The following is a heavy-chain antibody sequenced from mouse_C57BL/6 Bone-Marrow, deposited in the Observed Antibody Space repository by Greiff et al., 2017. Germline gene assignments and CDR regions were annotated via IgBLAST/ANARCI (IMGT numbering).Heavy chain of an antibody. CDR3: TSARDY. Sequence: QVQLQQSGAELVRPGASVTLSCKASGYTFTDYEMHWVKQTPVHGLEWIGAIDPETGGTAYNQKFKGKAILTADKSSSKAYRELRSRTSEDSAVYYCTSARDYWGQGTSVTVSS. V-gene: IGHV1-15*01. J-gene: IGHJ4*01. CDR2: IDPETGGT. CDR1: GYTFTDYE.